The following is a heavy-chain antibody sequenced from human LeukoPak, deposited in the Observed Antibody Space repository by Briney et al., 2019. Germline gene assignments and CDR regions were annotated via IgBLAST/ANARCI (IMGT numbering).Heavy chain of an antibody. Sequence: GGTLTLSCAASGFTFSIHGMNWVRQAPGKGLEWVSSISSSSSYIYYADSVKGRFTISRDNAKNSLYLQMNSLRAEDTAVYYCAELGITMIGGVWGKGTTVTISS. CDR1: GFTFSIHG. CDR3: AELGITMIGGV. V-gene: IGHV3-21*01. J-gene: IGHJ6*04. CDR2: ISSSSSYI. D-gene: IGHD3-10*02.